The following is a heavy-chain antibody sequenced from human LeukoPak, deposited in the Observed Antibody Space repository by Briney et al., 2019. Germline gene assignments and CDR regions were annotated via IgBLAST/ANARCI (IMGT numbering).Heavy chain of an antibody. Sequence: GGSLRLSCIASGLTFSIYGMHWVRQAPGKGLEWVAFIRYDGSNKYYADSVKGRFTISRDNSKNTLYLQMNSLRAEDTAVYYCARDFWSGPIPFYYYYYYMDVWGKGTTVTVSS. CDR3: ARDFWSGPIPFYYYYYYMDV. J-gene: IGHJ6*03. CDR2: IRYDGSNK. V-gene: IGHV3-30*02. D-gene: IGHD3-3*01. CDR1: GLTFSIYG.